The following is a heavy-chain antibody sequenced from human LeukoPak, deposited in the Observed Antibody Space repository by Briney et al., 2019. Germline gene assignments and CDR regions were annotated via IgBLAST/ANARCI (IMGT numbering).Heavy chain of an antibody. V-gene: IGHV3-23*01. Sequence: GGSLRLSCAASGFTFDNYAMNWVRQAPGKGLEWVLGISGSGAYTYYADPVKGRYTISSDNYQNTLYLQLNSLRAEDTAVYYCAKVKGYYYYYYMDVWGKGTTVTVSS. CDR2: ISGSGAYT. CDR1: GFTFDNYA. CDR3: AKVKGYYYYYYMDV. J-gene: IGHJ6*03.